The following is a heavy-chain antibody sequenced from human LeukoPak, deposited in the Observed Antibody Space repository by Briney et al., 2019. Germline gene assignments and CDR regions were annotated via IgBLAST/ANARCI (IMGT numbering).Heavy chain of an antibody. Sequence: GGSLRLSCEASGFTFRSYWMHWVRQAPGKGLVWVSRINGDGSSTSYADSVKGRFTISRDNAKNTLYLQMNSLRAEDSAVYYCASAYYHYYFDYWGQGTLVTVSS. CDR3: ASAYYHYYFDY. CDR1: GFTFRSYW. CDR2: INGDGSST. V-gene: IGHV3-74*01. D-gene: IGHD3-16*01. J-gene: IGHJ4*02.